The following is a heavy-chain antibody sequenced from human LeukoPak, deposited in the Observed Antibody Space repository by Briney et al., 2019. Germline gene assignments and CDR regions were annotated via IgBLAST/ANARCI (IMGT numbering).Heavy chain of an antibody. Sequence: SETLSLTCTVSGGSISSYYWSWIRQPPGKGLEWIGYIYYSGSTNYNPSLKGRVTISVDTSKNQFSLRLSSVTAADTAVYYCARSNGFNDAFDIWGQGTMVTVSS. V-gene: IGHV4-59*01. CDR3: ARSNGFNDAFDI. D-gene: IGHD4-17*01. J-gene: IGHJ3*02. CDR2: IYYSGST. CDR1: GGSISSYY.